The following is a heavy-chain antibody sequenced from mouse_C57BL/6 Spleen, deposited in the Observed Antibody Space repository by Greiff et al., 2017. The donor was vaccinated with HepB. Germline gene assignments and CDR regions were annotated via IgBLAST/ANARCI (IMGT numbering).Heavy chain of an antibody. CDR3: AKSSTMITTGGYFDY. J-gene: IGHJ2*01. CDR1: GYTFTSYW. V-gene: IGHV1-50*01. CDR2: IDPSDSYT. Sequence: QVQLQQPGAELVKPGASVKLSCKASGYTFTSYWMQWVKQRPGQGLEWIGEIDPSDSYTNYNQKFKGKATLTVDTSSSTAYMQLSSLTSEDSAVYYCAKSSTMITTGGYFDYWGQGTTLTVSS. D-gene: IGHD2-4*01.